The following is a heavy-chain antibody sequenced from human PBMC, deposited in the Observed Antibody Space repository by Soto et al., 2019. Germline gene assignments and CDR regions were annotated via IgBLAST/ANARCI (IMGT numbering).Heavy chain of an antibody. Sequence: SETLCLTCAVYGGSFIGYYWSWIRQPPGKGLEWIGEINHSGSTNSNPSLKSRVTVSVDTSKNQFSLRLISVTAADTAVYYCARGPYCSGGSCYSKWFDPWGQGTLVT. CDR2: INHSGST. D-gene: IGHD2-15*01. CDR3: ARGPYCSGGSCYSKWFDP. CDR1: GGSFIGYY. V-gene: IGHV4-34*01. J-gene: IGHJ5*02.